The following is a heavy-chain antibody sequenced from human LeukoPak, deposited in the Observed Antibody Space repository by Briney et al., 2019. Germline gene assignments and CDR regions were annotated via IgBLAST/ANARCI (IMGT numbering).Heavy chain of an antibody. V-gene: IGHV3-53*01. D-gene: IGHD2-8*01. CDR3: AKDAYCTNGVRSPGRENWFDP. CDR1: GFTVSSNY. J-gene: IGHJ5*02. Sequence: PGGSLRLSCAASGFTVSSNYMSWVRQAPGKGLEWVSVIYSGSSTYYADSVKGRFTISRDNSKNTLYLQMNSLRAEDTAVYYCAKDAYCTNGVRSPGRENWFDPWGQGTLVTVSS. CDR2: IYSGSST.